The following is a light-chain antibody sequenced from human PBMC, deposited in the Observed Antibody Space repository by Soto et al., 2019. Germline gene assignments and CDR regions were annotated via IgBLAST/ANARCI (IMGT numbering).Light chain of an antibody. J-gene: IGLJ3*02. CDR2: ETT. CDR1: STDVGAYHL. CDR3: SSCTGSYPLM. Sequence: HSALTQPASVSGSPGQSITISCTGSSTDVGAYHLVSWYQHLPGKVPQLIIYETTKRPSRVSNRFSGSKSGNTASLTISGLLAEVEADYYWSSCTGSYPLMFGGGSKVTGL. V-gene: IGLV2-23*01.